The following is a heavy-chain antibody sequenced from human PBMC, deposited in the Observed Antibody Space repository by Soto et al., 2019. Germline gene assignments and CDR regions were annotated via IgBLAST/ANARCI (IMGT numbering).Heavy chain of an antibody. J-gene: IGHJ4*02. CDR2: ITSSGSTI. Sequence: GSLRLSCAASGFTFSDYYMSWIRQAPGKGLEWVSYITSSGSTIYYADSVKGRFTISRDNSKNTLYLQMNSLRAEDTAVYYCAKEKGWLKLRYFDYWGQGTLVTVSS. D-gene: IGHD5-12*01. CDR1: GFTFSDYY. CDR3: AKEKGWLKLRYFDY. V-gene: IGHV3-11*01.